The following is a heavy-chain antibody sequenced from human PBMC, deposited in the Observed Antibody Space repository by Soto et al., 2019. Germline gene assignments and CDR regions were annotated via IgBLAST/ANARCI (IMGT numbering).Heavy chain of an antibody. J-gene: IGHJ4*02. D-gene: IGHD6-13*01. Sequence: SETLSLTCTVSGGSISSYYWSWIRQPPGKGLDWIGHIYYSGSTNYNPSGSTNYDPSLKSRVTISVDMSKNHFSLKLNSVTAADTAVYFCARADSTSWTYYFDSWGQGSLVTVSS. CDR2: IYYSGST. CDR3: ARADSTSWTYYFDS. V-gene: IGHV4-59*01. CDR1: GGSISSYY.